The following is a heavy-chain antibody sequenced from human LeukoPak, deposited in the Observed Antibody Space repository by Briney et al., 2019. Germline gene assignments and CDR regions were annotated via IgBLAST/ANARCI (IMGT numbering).Heavy chain of an antibody. J-gene: IGHJ5*02. Sequence: GGSLRLSCAASGFTFSSYSMNWVRQAPGKGLEWVGRSRNKANSYTTEFAASVKGRFTISGDDSKNSLNLQMNSLKTEDTAVYYCARTGGPGAAPVFTWGQGTLVTVSS. V-gene: IGHV3-72*01. CDR2: SRNKANSYTT. CDR1: GFTFSSYS. CDR3: ARTGGPGAAPVFT. D-gene: IGHD6-13*01.